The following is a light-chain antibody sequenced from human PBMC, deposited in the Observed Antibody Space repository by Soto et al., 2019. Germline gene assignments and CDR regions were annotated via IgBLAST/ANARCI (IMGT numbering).Light chain of an antibody. Sequence: QSVLTQPPSVSAAPGQKVTISCSGSSSNIGNNYVSWYQQLPGTAPKLLIYENNKRPSGIPDRFSGSKSGTSATLGITGLQTGDEVDYYCGTWDSSLSAGNYVFGTGTKVTVL. CDR2: ENN. V-gene: IGLV1-51*02. CDR1: SSNIGNNY. CDR3: GTWDSSLSAGNYV. J-gene: IGLJ1*01.